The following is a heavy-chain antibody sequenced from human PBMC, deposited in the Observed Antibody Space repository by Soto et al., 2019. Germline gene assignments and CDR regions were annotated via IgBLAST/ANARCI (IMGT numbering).Heavy chain of an antibody. J-gene: IGHJ3*02. CDR2: ISSSSSNI. V-gene: IGHV3-21*01. Sequence: PGGSLRLSCAASGFTFSSYSMNWVRQAPGKGLEWVSSISSSSSNIYYSDSVKDRFTITSDNAKNSLYQQMNSLRAEDTAVYYCARDQGSAVRDGYNLDAFDIWGQGTMVTVSS. D-gene: IGHD5-12*01. CDR3: ARDQGSAVRDGYNLDAFDI. CDR1: GFTFSSYS.